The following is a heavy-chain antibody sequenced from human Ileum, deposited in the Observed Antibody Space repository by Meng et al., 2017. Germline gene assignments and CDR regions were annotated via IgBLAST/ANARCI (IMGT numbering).Heavy chain of an antibody. Sequence: QVHLVQSGAEVKKPGAAVKVACQASGYTFSNYAIHWVRQAPGQRLEWMGWINAGDGTTKYSEKFQGRVSITRDTSASTGYMELSSLTSEDTAVYHCARSYCSSTSCQYYFDYWGHGTLVTVSS. CDR3: ARSYCSSTSCQYYFDY. V-gene: IGHV1-3*01. D-gene: IGHD2-2*01. CDR1: GYTFSNYA. CDR2: INAGDGTT. J-gene: IGHJ4*01.